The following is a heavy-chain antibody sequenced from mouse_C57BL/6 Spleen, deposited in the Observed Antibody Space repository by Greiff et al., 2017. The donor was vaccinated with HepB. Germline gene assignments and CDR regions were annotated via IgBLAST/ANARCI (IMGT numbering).Heavy chain of an antibody. Sequence: QVQLKESGPELVKPGASVKISCKASGYAFSSSWMNWVKQRPGKGLEWIGRIYPGDGDTNYNGKFKGKATLTADKSSSTAYMQLSSLTSEDSAVYFCARWGYGNLYAMDYWGQGTSVTVSS. D-gene: IGHD2-10*02. CDR2: IYPGDGDT. J-gene: IGHJ4*01. CDR3: ARWGYGNLYAMDY. V-gene: IGHV1-82*01. CDR1: GYAFSSSW.